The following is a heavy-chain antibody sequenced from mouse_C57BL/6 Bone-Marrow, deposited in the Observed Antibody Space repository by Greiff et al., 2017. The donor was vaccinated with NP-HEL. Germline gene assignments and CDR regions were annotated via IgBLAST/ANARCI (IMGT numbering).Heavy chain of an antibody. Sequence: EVKLQESGPGLVKPSQSLSLTCSVTGYSITSGYYWNWIRQFPGNKLEWMGYISYDGSNNYNPSLKNRISITRDTSKNQFFLTLNSVTTEDTATYYCARGVFAYWGQGTLVTVSA. J-gene: IGHJ3*01. V-gene: IGHV3-6*01. CDR2: ISYDGSN. CDR1: GYSITSGYY. CDR3: ARGVFAY.